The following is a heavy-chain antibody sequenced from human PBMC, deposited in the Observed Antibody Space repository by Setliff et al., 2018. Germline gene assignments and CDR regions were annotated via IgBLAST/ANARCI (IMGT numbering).Heavy chain of an antibody. CDR3: ARGGMAAANRKGVFEY. D-gene: IGHD6-13*01. Sequence: ASVKVSCKASGYSLTRYYMHWVRQAPGQGLEWMGIINPGGGSASYAEKFQGRVTMTRGTSTSTFYMEVNILRSDDTAVYYCARGGMAAANRKGVFEYWGQGTRVTSPQ. V-gene: IGHV1-46*01. CDR2: INPGGGSA. CDR1: GYSLTRYY. J-gene: IGHJ4*02.